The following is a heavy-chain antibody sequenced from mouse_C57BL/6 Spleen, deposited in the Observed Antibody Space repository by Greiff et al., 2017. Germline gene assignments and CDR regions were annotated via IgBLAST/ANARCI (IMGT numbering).Heavy chain of an antibody. CDR2: ISSGGSYT. CDR1: GFTFSSYG. D-gene: IGHD1-1*01. Sequence: EVKLVESGGDLVKPGGSLKLSCAASGFTFSSYGMSWVRQTPDKRLEWVATISSGGSYTYYPDSVKGRFTISRDNAKNTLYLQMSSLKSEDTAMYYCARWGITTVVEYFDVWGTGTTVTVSS. J-gene: IGHJ1*03. V-gene: IGHV5-6*01. CDR3: ARWGITTVVEYFDV.